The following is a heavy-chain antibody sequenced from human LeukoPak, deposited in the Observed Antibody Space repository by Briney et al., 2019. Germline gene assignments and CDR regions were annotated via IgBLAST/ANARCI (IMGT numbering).Heavy chain of an antibody. V-gene: IGHV4-39*01. CDR2: IYYSGST. CDR1: GGSISSSSYY. D-gene: IGHD6-13*01. J-gene: IGHJ4*02. CDR3: ARLSSWYVFDY. Sequence: PSETLSLTRTVSGGSISSSSYYWGWIRQPPGKGLEWIGSIYYSGSTYYNPSLKSRVTISVDTSKNQFSLKLSSVTAADTAVYYCARLSSWYVFDYWGQGTLVTVSS.